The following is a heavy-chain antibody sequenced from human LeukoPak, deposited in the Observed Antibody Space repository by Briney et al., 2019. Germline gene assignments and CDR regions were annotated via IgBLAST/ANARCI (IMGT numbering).Heavy chain of an antibody. J-gene: IGHJ4*02. Sequence: AGGSLRLPCAASGFTFSRYWMSWVRQAPGKGLEWVANIKEDGSQKYYVDSVKGRFTISRDNAKNSLYLQMNSLRAEDTALYYCLRDYQGYWGQGTLVTVSS. V-gene: IGHV3-7*01. CDR2: IKEDGSQK. CDR1: GFTFSRYW. D-gene: IGHD6-13*01. CDR3: LRDYQGY.